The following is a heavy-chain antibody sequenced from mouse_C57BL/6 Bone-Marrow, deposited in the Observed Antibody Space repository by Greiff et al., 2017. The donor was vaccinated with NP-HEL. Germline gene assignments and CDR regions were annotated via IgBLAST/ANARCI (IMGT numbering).Heavy chain of an antibody. CDR3: ARHGVLAY. J-gene: IGHJ3*01. CDR2: ISSGGSYT. V-gene: IGHV5-6*01. D-gene: IGHD2-14*01. CDR1: GFTFSSYG. Sequence: EVKLMESGGDLVKPGGSLKLSCAASGFTFSSYGMSWVRQTPDKRLEWVATISSGGSYTYYPDSVKGRFTISRDNAKNTLYLQMSSLKSEDTAMYYCARHGVLAYWGQGTLVTVSA.